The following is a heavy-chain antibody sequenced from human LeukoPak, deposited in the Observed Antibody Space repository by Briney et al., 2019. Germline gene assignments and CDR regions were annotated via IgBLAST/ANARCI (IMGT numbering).Heavy chain of an antibody. CDR3: ARVRSIGITMVRGAYHGGFDY. CDR1: GGSISSSSYY. V-gene: IGHV4-39*01. Sequence: PSETLSLTCTVSGGSISSSSYYWGWIRQPPGKGLEWIGSIYYSGSTYYNPSLKSRVTISVDTSKNQFSLKLSSVTAADTAVYYCARVRSIGITMVRGAYHGGFDYWGQGTLVTVSS. J-gene: IGHJ4*02. CDR2: IYYSGST. D-gene: IGHD3-10*01.